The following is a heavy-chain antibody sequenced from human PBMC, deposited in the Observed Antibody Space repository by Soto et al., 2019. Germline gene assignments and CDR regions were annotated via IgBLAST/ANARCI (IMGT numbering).Heavy chain of an antibody. CDR3: AKDQRQQLVLSGWFDP. Sequence: QVQLVESGGGVVQPGRSLRLSCAASGFTVSSYGMHWVRQAPGKGLEWVAVISYDGSNKYYADSVKGRFTISRDNSKNTLYLQMNSLKAEDTAVYYCAKDQRQQLVLSGWFDPCGQGTLVTVSS. CDR2: ISYDGSNK. CDR1: GFTVSSYG. D-gene: IGHD6-13*01. J-gene: IGHJ5*02. V-gene: IGHV3-30*18.